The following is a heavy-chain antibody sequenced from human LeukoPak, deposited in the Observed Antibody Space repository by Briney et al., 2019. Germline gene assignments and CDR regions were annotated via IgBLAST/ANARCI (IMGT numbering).Heavy chain of an antibody. CDR3: ARDRLGYSGYEPDFDY. CDR1: GFTFSSYG. CDR2: IWYDGSNK. J-gene: IGHJ4*02. V-gene: IGHV3-33*01. Sequence: GRSLRLSCAASGFTFSSYGMHWARQAPGKGLEWVAVIWYDGSNKYYADSVKGRFTISRDNSKNTLYLQMNSLRAEDTAVYYCARDRLGYSGYEPDFDYWGQGTLVTVSS. D-gene: IGHD5-12*01.